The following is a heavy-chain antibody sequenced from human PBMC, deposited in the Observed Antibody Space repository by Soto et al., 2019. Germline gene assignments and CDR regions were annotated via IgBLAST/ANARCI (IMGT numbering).Heavy chain of an antibody. Sequence: SSVTVSCEASGGTFSSYAISWVRQAPGQGLEWMGGIIPIFGTANYAQKFQGRVTITADESTSTDYMELSSLRSEDTAVYYCVRDWELWDWGQGTPVTVDS. V-gene: IGHV1-69*01. CDR1: GGTFSSYA. CDR2: IIPIFGTA. CDR3: VRDWELWD. D-gene: IGHD3-10*01. J-gene: IGHJ1*01.